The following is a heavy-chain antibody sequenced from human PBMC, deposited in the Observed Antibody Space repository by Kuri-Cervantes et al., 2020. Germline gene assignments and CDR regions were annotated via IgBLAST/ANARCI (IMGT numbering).Heavy chain of an antibody. D-gene: IGHD5-24*01. CDR2: IKQDGSEK. CDR1: GFTFSSYS. CDR3: ARDMTHPMATIIAYYYYGLDV. Sequence: GESLKISCAASGFTFSSYSMNWVRQAPGKGLEWVANIKQDGSEKYYVDSVKGRFTISRDNANYSLYLQMSSLRAEDTAAYYCARDMTHPMATIIAYYYYGLDVWGQGTTVTVSS. J-gene: IGHJ6*02. V-gene: IGHV3-7*01.